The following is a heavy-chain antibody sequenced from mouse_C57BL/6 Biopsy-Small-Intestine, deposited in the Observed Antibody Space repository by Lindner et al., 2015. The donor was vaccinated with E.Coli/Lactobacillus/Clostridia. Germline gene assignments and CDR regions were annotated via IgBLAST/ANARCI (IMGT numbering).Heavy chain of an antibody. D-gene: IGHD2-13*01. CDR1: GYTFTSNG. V-gene: IGHV1-81*01. Sequence: SVKVSCKASGYTFTSNGISWVRQAPGQGLEWMGWINPYSGNTKYADSLQGRVTMTTDTSTSTAYMELRGLRSDDTAVYFCSRGSYGGECGGDCYLTDYWGQGTLVTVSS. CDR3: SRGSYGGECGGDCYLTDY. J-gene: IGHJ4*01. CDR2: INPYSGNT.